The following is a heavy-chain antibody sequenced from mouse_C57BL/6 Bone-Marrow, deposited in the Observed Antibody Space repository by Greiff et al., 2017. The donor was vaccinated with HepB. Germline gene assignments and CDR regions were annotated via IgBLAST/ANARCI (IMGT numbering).Heavy chain of an antibody. CDR2: INPNNGGT. J-gene: IGHJ2*01. D-gene: IGHD2-3*01. CDR1: GYTFTDYY. CDR3: ARLDGYLDY. Sequence: EVQLQQSGPELVKPGASVKISCKASGYTFTDYYMNWVKQSHGKSLEWIGDINPNNGGTSYNQKFKGKATLTVDKSSSTAYMELRSLTSEDSAVYYCARLDGYLDYWGQGTTLTVSP. V-gene: IGHV1-26*01.